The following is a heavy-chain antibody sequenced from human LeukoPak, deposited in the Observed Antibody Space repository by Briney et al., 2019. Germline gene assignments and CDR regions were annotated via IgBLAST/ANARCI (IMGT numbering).Heavy chain of an antibody. V-gene: IGHV3-21*01. CDR2: ISSSSSYI. D-gene: IGHD2-2*01. J-gene: IGHJ4*02. CDR1: GFTFSNYS. CDR3: ASLNRADCSSTSCHTHY. Sequence: GGSLRLSCAASGFTFSNYSMNWVRQAPGKGLEWVSSISSSSSYIYYADSVKGRFTISRDNAKNSLYLQMNSLRAEDAALYYCASLNRADCSSTSCHTHYWGQGTLVTVSS.